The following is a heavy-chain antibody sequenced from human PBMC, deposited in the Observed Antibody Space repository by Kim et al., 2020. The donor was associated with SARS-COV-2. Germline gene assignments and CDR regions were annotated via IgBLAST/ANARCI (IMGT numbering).Heavy chain of an antibody. CDR3: ARGARYYITGWLFDY. J-gene: IGHJ4*01. Sequence: GGSLRLSCAASGFTFSSYGMHWVRQAPGKGLEWVAVISYDGSNKYYADSVKGRFTISRDNSKNTLYLQMNSLRAEDTAVYYCARGARYYITGWLFDYLD. V-gene: IGHV3-33*05. D-gene: IGHD6-19*01. CDR1: GFTFSSYG. CDR2: ISYDGSNK.